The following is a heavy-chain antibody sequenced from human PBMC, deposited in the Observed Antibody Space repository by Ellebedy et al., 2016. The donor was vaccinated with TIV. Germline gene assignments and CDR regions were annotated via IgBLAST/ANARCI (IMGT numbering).Heavy chain of an antibody. J-gene: IGHJ4*02. CDR1: GASINTFY. CDR2: IYSRGSN. D-gene: IGHD4-17*01. Sequence: SETLSLTCNVSGASINTFYYSWIRQPPGKGLEWVGYIYSRGSNNYNPSLKSRVTISIDTSKNHFSLKLNSVTAADTAIYYCASGSSLEVTNTGGVPRGFDHWGQGVLVTVSS. CDR3: ASGSSLEVTNTGGVPRGFDH. V-gene: IGHV4-4*09.